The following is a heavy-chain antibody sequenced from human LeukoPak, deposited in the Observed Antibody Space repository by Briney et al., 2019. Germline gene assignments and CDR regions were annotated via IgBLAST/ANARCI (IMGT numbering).Heavy chain of an antibody. V-gene: IGHV4-30-4*07. Sequence: SETLSLTCAVSGVAISRGGYAWNWIRQPPGEGLECIAYIYHSGTTYYNPSLKSRATISVDTSKNKFSLKLSSVTAADTAVYYCVRGRYSSGWFKDKNWFDPWGQGIPVTVSS. D-gene: IGHD6-19*01. J-gene: IGHJ5*02. CDR1: GVAISRGGYA. CDR2: IYHSGTT. CDR3: VRGRYSSGWFKDKNWFDP.